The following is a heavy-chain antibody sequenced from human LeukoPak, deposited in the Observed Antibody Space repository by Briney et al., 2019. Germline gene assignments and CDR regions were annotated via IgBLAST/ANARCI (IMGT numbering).Heavy chain of an antibody. CDR3: ARIIVGATGIDY. Sequence: GGSLRLSCAASGFTFSSYSMNWVRQAPGKGLEWVSSISSSSSYIYYADSVKGRFTVSRDNAKNTLYLQMNSLRVEDMAVYYCARIIVGATGIDYWGQGTLVTVSS. CDR1: GFTFSSYS. D-gene: IGHD1-26*01. CDR2: ISSSSSYI. J-gene: IGHJ4*02. V-gene: IGHV3-21*01.